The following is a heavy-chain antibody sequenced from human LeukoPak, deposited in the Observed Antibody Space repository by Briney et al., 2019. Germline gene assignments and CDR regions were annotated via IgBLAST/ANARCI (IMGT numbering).Heavy chain of an antibody. D-gene: IGHD2-8*02. CDR3: ATYRQVLLPFES. J-gene: IGHJ4*02. Sequence: RGASVKVSCKTSGYTFTDSYIHWVRQAPGQGLEWMGRINPNSGDPDYPQKFQGRVTMTRDTSISTAYMEMSSLTSDGTAVYYCATYRQVLLPFESWGQGTLVTVSS. CDR1: GYTFTDSY. V-gene: IGHV1-2*06. CDR2: INPNSGDP.